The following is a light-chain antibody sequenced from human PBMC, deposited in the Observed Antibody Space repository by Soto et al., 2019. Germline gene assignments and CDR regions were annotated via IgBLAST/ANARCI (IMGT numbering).Light chain of an antibody. CDR1: QSVSNN. CDR3: QQYNNWWT. J-gene: IGKJ1*01. V-gene: IGKV3-15*01. Sequence: EIVMTQSPATLSLSPGERATLSCRASQSVSNNLAWYHQKPGQAPRLLIYGASTRATGIPARVSGSGSGTEFALTISSLQSEDFAVYYCQQYNNWWTFGQGTKVEIK. CDR2: GAS.